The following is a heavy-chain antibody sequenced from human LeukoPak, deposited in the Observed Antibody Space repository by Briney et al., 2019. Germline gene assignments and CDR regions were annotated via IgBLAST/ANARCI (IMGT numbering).Heavy chain of an antibody. CDR1: GYTFTCYY. CDR2: INPNSGGT. CDR3: ARGPWRKLLHPSHY. D-gene: IGHD2-15*01. J-gene: IGHJ4*02. Sequence: ASVKVSCKASGYTFTCYYMHWVRQAPGQGLDWMGWINPNSGGTNYAQKFQGRVTMTRDTSISTAYMELSRLRSDDPAVYYCARGPWRKLLHPSHYWGQGTLVTVSS. V-gene: IGHV1-2*02.